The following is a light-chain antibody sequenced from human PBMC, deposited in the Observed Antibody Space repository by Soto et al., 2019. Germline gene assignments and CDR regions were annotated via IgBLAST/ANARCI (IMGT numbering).Light chain of an antibody. J-gene: IGKJ1*01. Sequence: DIQMTQSPSTLSASVGDSVSINCRASQSISAWLAWYQQKPGKAPRLLIYKASTLEIGVPSRFSGSGSGTDFTLTISSLQPEDIATYYCQKYHSAPRTFGQGTKVDI. V-gene: IGKV1-5*03. CDR2: KAS. CDR1: QSISAW. CDR3: QKYHSAPRT.